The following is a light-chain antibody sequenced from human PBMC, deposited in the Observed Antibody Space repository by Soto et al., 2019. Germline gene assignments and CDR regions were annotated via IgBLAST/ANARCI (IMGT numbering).Light chain of an antibody. CDR1: RSVTNNY. J-gene: IGKJ1*01. Sequence: EIVLTQSPGTLSLSPGERATISCRASRSVTNNYVAWYQRKPGQAPRLLIYGASSRATDIPGRFSGTGSGTDLSLTITRQEPEDFAVYYCHQYGSSPPTFGQGTKVEI. V-gene: IGKV3-20*01. CDR3: HQYGSSPPT. CDR2: GAS.